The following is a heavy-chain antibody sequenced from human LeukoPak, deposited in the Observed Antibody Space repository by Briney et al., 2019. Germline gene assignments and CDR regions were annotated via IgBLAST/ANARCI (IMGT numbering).Heavy chain of an antibody. J-gene: IGHJ4*02. V-gene: IGHV3-74*01. CDR1: GFTFSSYW. CDR3: AKSDSRKWELHVDY. Sequence: GGSLRLSCAASGFTFSSYWMHWVRQAPGKGLVWVSRINSDGSSTSYADSVKGRFTISRDNSKNTLYLQMNSLRVEDTAVYYCAKSDSRKWELHVDYWGQGTLVTVSS. D-gene: IGHD1-26*01. CDR2: INSDGSST.